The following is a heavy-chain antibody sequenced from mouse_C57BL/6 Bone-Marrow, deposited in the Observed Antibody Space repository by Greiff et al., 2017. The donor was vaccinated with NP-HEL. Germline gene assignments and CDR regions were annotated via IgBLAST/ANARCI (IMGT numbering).Heavy chain of an antibody. CDR1: GYTFTSYW. V-gene: IGHV1-53*01. J-gene: IGHJ1*03. Sequence: VQLQQSGTELVKPGASVKLSCKASGYTFTSYWMHWVKQRPGQGLEWIGNINPSNGGTNYNEKFKSKATLTVDKSSSTAYMQLSSLTSEDSAVYYCAIPITTVVATRYFDVWGTGTTVTVSS. D-gene: IGHD1-1*01. CDR2: INPSNGGT. CDR3: AIPITTVVATRYFDV.